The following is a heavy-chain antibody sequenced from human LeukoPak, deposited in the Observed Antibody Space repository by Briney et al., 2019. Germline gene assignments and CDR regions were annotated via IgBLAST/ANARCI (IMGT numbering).Heavy chain of an antibody. CDR2: ISSGGTYE. Sequence: GKSLRLSCAASGFTFSNYAMHWVRQVPGKGLEWVSLISSGGTYEYYADSVKGRFTISRDNSKNTLYLQLNSLRAEDTAVYYCARDSTYYYDSGSSGPHYFDNWGQGTLVTVSS. CDR1: GFTFSNYA. J-gene: IGHJ4*02. CDR3: ARDSTYYYDSGSSGPHYFDN. V-gene: IGHV3-30*01. D-gene: IGHD3-10*01.